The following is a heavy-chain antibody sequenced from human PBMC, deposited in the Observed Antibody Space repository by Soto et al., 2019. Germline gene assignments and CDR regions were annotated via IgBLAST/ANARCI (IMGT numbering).Heavy chain of an antibody. J-gene: IGHJ4*02. CDR3: AKEVGATRGDY. CDR2: ITGSGSTT. V-gene: IGHV3-23*01. D-gene: IGHD1-26*01. Sequence: EVQLLESGGGLEQPGGSLRLSCAASGFTFSTYPMSWVRQAPGKGLEWVSAITGSGSTTYYADSVQGRFTISRDNSKNTRYLQMNSLRAEDTAVYYCAKEVGATRGDYWGQGTLVTVSS. CDR1: GFTFSTYP.